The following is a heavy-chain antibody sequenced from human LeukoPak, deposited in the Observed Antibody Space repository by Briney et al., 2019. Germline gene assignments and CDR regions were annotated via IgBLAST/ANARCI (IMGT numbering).Heavy chain of an antibody. CDR3: ARSSGYYHTHFDY. Sequence: GRSLRLSCAASGFTFDDYAMHWVRQAPGKGLEWVSGISWNSGSIGYADSVKGRFTISRDNAKNSLYLQMNSLRAEDTALYYCARSSGYYHTHFDYWGQGTLVTVSS. V-gene: IGHV3-9*01. CDR1: GFTFDDYA. CDR2: ISWNSGSI. D-gene: IGHD3-22*01. J-gene: IGHJ4*02.